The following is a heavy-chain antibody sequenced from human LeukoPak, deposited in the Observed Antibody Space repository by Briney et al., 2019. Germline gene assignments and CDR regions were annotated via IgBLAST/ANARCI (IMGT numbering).Heavy chain of an antibody. CDR2: FDPEDGET. CDR3: ATDLFGRVTMIVSPRFQH. Sequence: ASVKVSCKVSGYTLTELSMHWVRQAPGKGLEWMGGFDPEDGETIYAQKFQGRVTMTEDTSTDTAYMELSSLRSEDTAVYYCATDLFGRVTMIVSPRFQHWGQGSLVTVSS. CDR1: GYTLTELS. D-gene: IGHD3-22*01. V-gene: IGHV1-24*01. J-gene: IGHJ1*01.